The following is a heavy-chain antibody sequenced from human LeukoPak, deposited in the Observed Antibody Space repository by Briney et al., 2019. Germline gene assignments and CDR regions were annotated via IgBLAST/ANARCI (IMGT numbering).Heavy chain of an antibody. D-gene: IGHD6-13*01. J-gene: IGHJ6*03. CDR2: IYYSGST. Sequence: PSETLSLTCTVSGGSISSGDYYWSWIRQPPGKGLEWIGYIYYSGSTNYNPSLKSRVTISVDTSKNQFSLKLSSVTAADTAVYYCARGPFIAAAGTRYYYYYMDVWGKGTTVTVSS. CDR1: GGSISSGDYY. CDR3: ARGPFIAAAGTRYYYYYMDV. V-gene: IGHV4-61*08.